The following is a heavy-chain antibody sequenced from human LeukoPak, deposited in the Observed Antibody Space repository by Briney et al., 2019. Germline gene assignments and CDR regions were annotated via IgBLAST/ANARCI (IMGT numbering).Heavy chain of an antibody. J-gene: IGHJ3*02. CDR3: AREKLVVTAVGSFDI. D-gene: IGHD2-15*01. CDR2: IHSGAGK. Sequence: GGSLRLSCAASGFTFSSYAMAWVRQAPGKGLECILLIHSGAGKYYADSVKGRFTFSTDNSKNTLYLRMNSLGAEDTAVYYCAREKLVVTAVGSFDIWGQGTMVTVSS. CDR1: GFTFSSYA. V-gene: IGHV3-66*01.